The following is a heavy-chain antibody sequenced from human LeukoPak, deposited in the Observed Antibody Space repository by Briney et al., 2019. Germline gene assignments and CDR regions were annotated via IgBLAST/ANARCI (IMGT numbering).Heavy chain of an antibody. CDR2: IGTVGDT. CDR1: GFTFSSYD. Sequence: QPGGSLRLSCAASGFTFSSYDMHWVRQATGKGLEWVSGIGTVGDTYYPGSVKGRFTISRENAKNSLYLQMNSLRAGDTAVYSCANHEARYCSSTSCYPSYYMDVWGKGTTVTVSS. CDR3: ANHEARYCSSTSCYPSYYMDV. J-gene: IGHJ6*03. V-gene: IGHV3-13*01. D-gene: IGHD2-2*01.